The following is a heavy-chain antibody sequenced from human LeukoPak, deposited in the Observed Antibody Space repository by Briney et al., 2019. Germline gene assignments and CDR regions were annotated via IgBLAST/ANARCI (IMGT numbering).Heavy chain of an antibody. J-gene: IGHJ4*02. CDR2: FTSGSRSI. Sequence: GGSLRFFCAASGFTFSSYSMTWVRQAPGKGLEWVSSFTSGSRSIYYADSVKGRFTISRDNAKKSLYLQMNSLRAEDTAIYYCASENSGTAATDIIDYWGQGTLVTVSS. D-gene: IGHD6-13*01. CDR3: ASENSGTAATDIIDY. CDR1: GFTFSSYS. V-gene: IGHV3-21*01.